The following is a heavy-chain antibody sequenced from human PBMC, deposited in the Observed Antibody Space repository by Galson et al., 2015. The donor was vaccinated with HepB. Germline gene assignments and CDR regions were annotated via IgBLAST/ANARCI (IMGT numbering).Heavy chain of an antibody. V-gene: IGHV3-9*01. CDR3: AKELEISGYFDL. Sequence: SLRLSCATSGFTFDDYAMHWVRQAPGKGLEWVSGISWNSGSIGYADSVKGRFTISRDNAKNSLYLQMNSLRAEDTALYYCAKELEISGYFDLWGRGTLVTVSS. CDR2: ISWNSGSI. D-gene: IGHD3-3*01. J-gene: IGHJ2*01. CDR1: GFTFDDYA.